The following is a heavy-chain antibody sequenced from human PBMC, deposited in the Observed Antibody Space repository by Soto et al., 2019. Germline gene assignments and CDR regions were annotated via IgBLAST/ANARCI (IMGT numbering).Heavy chain of an antibody. CDR3: ARDTARAMVRIYYGMDV. CDR1: GFTFSSYG. Sequence: QVQLVESGGGVVQPGRSLRLSRAASGFTFSSYGMHWVRQAPGKGLEWVAVIWYDGSNKYYADSVKGRFTISRDNSKNTLYLQMNSLRAEDTAVYYCARDTARAMVRIYYGMDVWGQGTTVTVSS. D-gene: IGHD3-10*01. V-gene: IGHV3-33*01. J-gene: IGHJ6*02. CDR2: IWYDGSNK.